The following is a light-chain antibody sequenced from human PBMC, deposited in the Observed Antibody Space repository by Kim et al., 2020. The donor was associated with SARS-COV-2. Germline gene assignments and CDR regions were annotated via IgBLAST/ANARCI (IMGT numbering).Light chain of an antibody. J-gene: IGLJ2*01. CDR3: SSYTSSSTLYVV. CDR1: SSDVGGYNY. CDR2: DVS. Sequence: QSALTQPASVSGSPGQSITISCTGTSSDVGGYNYVSWYRQHPGKAPKLMIYDVSNRPSGVSNRFSGSKSGNTASLTISGLQAEDEADYYCSSYTSSSTLYVVFGGGTQLTVL. V-gene: IGLV2-14*03.